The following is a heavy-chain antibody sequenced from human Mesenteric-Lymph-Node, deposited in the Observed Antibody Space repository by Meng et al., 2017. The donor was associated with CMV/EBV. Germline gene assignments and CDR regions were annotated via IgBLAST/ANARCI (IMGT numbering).Heavy chain of an antibody. J-gene: IGHJ6*02. CDR3: ARDLDCRLGYCSTMGRYYYYYGMDV. CDR2: INPNSGGT. V-gene: IGHV1-2*04. D-gene: IGHD2-2*01. Sequence: ASVKVSCKASGYTFTGYYMHWVRQAPGQGLEWMGWINPNSGGTNYAQKFQGWVTMTRDTSISTAYMELSRLRSDDTAVYYCARDLDCRLGYCSTMGRYYYYYGMDVWGQGTTVTVSS. CDR1: GYTFTGYY.